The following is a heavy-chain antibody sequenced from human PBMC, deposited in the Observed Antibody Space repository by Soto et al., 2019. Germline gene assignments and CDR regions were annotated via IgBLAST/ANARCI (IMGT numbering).Heavy chain of an antibody. CDR2: IYYSGST. Sequence: SETLSLTCTVSGGSISSSSYYWGWIRQPPGKGLEWIGSIYYSGSTYYNPSLKSRVAISVDTSKNQFSLKLSSLTAADTAVYYCARHRDSYVDYWGQGTLVTVSS. V-gene: IGHV4-39*01. CDR3: ARHRDSYVDY. CDR1: GGSISSSSYY. D-gene: IGHD5-18*01. J-gene: IGHJ4*02.